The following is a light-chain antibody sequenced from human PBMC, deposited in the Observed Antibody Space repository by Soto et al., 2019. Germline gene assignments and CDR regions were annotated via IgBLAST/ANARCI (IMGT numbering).Light chain of an antibody. CDR2: DAS. Sequence: EIVLTQSPDTLSLSPGERATLSCRASQSVSSSLAWYQQIPGQAPRLLIYDASNRATGISARFSGSGSGTDFSVTISSLEPEDFSVYYCQQRSNWPPKVTFGPGTKVDIK. V-gene: IGKV3-11*01. CDR1: QSVSSS. J-gene: IGKJ3*01. CDR3: QQRSNWPPKVT.